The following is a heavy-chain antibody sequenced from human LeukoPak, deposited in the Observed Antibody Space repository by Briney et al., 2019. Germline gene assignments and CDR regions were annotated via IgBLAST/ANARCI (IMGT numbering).Heavy chain of an antibody. D-gene: IGHD3-10*01. J-gene: IGHJ4*02. Sequence: PGGSLRLSCAASGFTVSSNYMSWVRQAPGKGLEWVSVLFSGGSTYYADSVKGRFTISRDNSKNTLYLQMNSLRAEDTAVYYCARDRRGVDRYYFDYWGQGTLVTVSS. CDR1: GFTVSSNY. V-gene: IGHV3-53*01. CDR3: ARDRRGVDRYYFDY. CDR2: LFSGGST.